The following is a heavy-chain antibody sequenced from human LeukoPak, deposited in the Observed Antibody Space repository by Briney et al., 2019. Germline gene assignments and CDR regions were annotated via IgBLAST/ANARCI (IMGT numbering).Heavy chain of an antibody. D-gene: IGHD2-2*01. V-gene: IGHV4-31*03. CDR1: GGSISSGGYY. CDR3: ARASTAMDAFDI. CDR2: IYYSGST. J-gene: IGHJ3*02. Sequence: SETLSLTCTVSGGSISSGGYYWSWIRQHPGKGLEWIGYIYYSGSTYYNPSLKSRVTISVDTSKNQFSLKLSSVTAADTAVYYCARASTAMDAFDIWGQGTMVTVSS.